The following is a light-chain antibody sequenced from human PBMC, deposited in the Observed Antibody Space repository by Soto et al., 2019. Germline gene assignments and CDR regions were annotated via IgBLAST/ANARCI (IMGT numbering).Light chain of an antibody. J-gene: IGKJ1*01. Sequence: ETVLTQSPVTLSLSPGERATLCCRTSQSVNSYLAWYQQKPGQAPRLLIYDASSRATGIPARFSGSGSGTDFTLTISSLEPEDFAVYYCQQRSNWRTFGQGTKV. CDR2: DAS. CDR1: QSVNSY. CDR3: QQRSNWRT. V-gene: IGKV3-11*01.